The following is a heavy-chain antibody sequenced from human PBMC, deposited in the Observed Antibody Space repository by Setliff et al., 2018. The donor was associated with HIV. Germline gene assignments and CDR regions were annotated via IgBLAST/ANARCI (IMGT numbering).Heavy chain of an antibody. CDR2: VFHDGFT. Sequence: GSLRLSCTASGFTFRNYKFNWVRQPPGKGLEWIGSVFHDGFTDYNPSLKSRVTISIDTSKNQFSLKLSSVTASDTAVYYCARRYRIAARPKWFDPWGQGTLVTVSS. D-gene: IGHD6-6*01. V-gene: IGHV4-34*12. CDR3: ARRYRIAARPKWFDP. J-gene: IGHJ5*02. CDR1: GFTFRNYK.